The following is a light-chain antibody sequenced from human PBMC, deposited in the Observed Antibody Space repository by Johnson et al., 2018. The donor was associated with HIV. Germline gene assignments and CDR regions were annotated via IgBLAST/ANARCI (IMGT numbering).Light chain of an antibody. CDR1: SSNVGSSF. CDR2: DNN. CDR3: GTWDSSLSVYV. Sequence: QPVLTQPPSVSAAPGQTVTISCSGSSSNVGSSFVSWYRQVPGTAPKLLIYDNNKRPSEIPDRFSGSKSGTSATLGITGLQTGDEADCYCGTWDSSLSVYVFGTGTKVTVL. J-gene: IGLJ1*01. V-gene: IGLV1-51*01.